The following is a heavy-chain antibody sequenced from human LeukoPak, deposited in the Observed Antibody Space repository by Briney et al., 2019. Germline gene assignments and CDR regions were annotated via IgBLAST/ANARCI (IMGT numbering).Heavy chain of an antibody. Sequence: GGSLRLSCAASGFTFSSYWMSWVRQAPGKGLEWVANIKQDGSEKYYVDSVKGRFTISRDNAKNSLYLQMNSLRAEDTAVYYCARDHGSGSYMSYMDVWGKGTTVTISS. D-gene: IGHD3-10*01. CDR2: IKQDGSEK. J-gene: IGHJ6*03. CDR3: ARDHGSGSYMSYMDV. V-gene: IGHV3-7*01. CDR1: GFTFSSYW.